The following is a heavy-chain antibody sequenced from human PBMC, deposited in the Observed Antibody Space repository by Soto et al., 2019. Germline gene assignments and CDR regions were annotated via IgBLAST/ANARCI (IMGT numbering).Heavy chain of an antibody. V-gene: IGHV4-31*03. D-gene: IGHD5-12*01. Sequence: PSETLSLTCTVSGGSISSGAYYWTWIRQHPGKGLEWIGHIYYSGNTDYNPSLKSRLIISIDTSKNQLSLKVSSVTAADTAVYYCARDRNSVYDCWGQGTLVTVSS. CDR2: IYYSGNT. CDR1: GGSISSGAYY. J-gene: IGHJ4*02. CDR3: ARDRNSVYDC.